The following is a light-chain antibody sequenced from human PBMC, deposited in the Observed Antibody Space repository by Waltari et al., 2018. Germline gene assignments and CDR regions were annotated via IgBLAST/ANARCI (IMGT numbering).Light chain of an antibody. J-gene: IGLJ3*02. CDR2: ADN. CDR3: QSYDSSNHRV. Sequence: FMLTQPHSVSESPGKTVTISCTRSSGSIASNYVQCYQQRPGSAPTTVIYADNQRPSGVPDRFSGSIDSTSNSASLTISRLKTEDEDDYYCQSYDSSNHRVYGGGTKLTVL. CDR1: SGSIASNY. V-gene: IGLV6-57*03.